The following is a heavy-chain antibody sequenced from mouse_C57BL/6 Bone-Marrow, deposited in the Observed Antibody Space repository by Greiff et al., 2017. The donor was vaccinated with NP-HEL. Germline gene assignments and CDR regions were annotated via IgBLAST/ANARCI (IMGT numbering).Heavy chain of an antibody. CDR2: ISDGGSYT. J-gene: IGHJ1*03. Sequence: EVQVVESGGGLVKPGGSLKLSCAASGFTFSSYAMSWVRQTPEKRLEWVATISDGGSYTYYPDNVKGRFTISRDNAKNNLYLQMSHLKSEDTAMYYCARDVVTTVVYWYFDVWGTGTTITVSS. CDR3: ARDVVTTVVYWYFDV. CDR1: GFTFSSYA. D-gene: IGHD1-1*01. V-gene: IGHV5-4*01.